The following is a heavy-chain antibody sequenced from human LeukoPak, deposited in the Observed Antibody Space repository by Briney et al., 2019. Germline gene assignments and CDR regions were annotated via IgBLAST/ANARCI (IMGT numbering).Heavy chain of an antibody. D-gene: IGHD2-15*01. V-gene: IGHV4-4*07. J-gene: IGHJ4*02. CDR2: IYTSGST. CDR1: GGSISTYY. Sequence: PSETLSHTCTVSGGSISTYYWSWIRQPAGKGLEWIGRIYTSGSTNYNPSLKSRVTMSVDTSKNQFSLKLSSVTAADTAVYYCARGYCSGGNCYYFDYWGQGILVTVSS. CDR3: ARGYCSGGNCYYFDY.